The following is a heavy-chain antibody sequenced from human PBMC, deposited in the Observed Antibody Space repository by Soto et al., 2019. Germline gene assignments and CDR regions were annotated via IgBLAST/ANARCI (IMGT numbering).Heavy chain of an antibody. J-gene: IGHJ4*01. V-gene: IGHV3-30*18. Sequence: QVQLVESGGGVVQPGRSLRLSCAASGFTFSRFGIHWVRQAPGKGLEWVAVISYDEIDKKYADSVKGRFTISRENSKNMVYLQMNSLRAEDTAVYYCAKDLREMATIRPDYWGHGILVTVSS. CDR3: AKDLREMATIRPDY. CDR2: ISYDEIDK. D-gene: IGHD5-12*01. CDR1: GFTFSRFG.